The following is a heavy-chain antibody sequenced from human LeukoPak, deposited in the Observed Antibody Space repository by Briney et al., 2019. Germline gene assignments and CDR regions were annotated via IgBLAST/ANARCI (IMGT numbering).Heavy chain of an antibody. Sequence: ASVKVSCKASGGTFSSYAISWVRQAPGQGLEWMGRIIPILGIANYAQKFQGRVTITADKSTSTAYMELSSLRSEDTAVYYCARGLYGSPPPGHKDYWGQGTLVTVSS. J-gene: IGHJ4*02. V-gene: IGHV1-69*04. CDR1: GGTFSSYA. CDR3: ARGLYGSPPPGHKDY. D-gene: IGHD2-8*01. CDR2: IIPILGIA.